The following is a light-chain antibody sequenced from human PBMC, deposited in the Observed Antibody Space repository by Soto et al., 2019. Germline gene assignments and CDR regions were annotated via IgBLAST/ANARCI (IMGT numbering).Light chain of an antibody. J-gene: IGKJ1*01. CDR2: KAS. CDR1: QSISSW. CDR3: QQYNSLWT. V-gene: IGKV1-5*03. Sequence: DIQMTQSPSTLSASVGDRVTITCRASQSISSWLAWYQQKPGKAPKLLIYKASSLESGVPSRFSGSGSGTKFTLPISSLQPDNFPTYYCQQYNSLWTFGQGTKVKIK.